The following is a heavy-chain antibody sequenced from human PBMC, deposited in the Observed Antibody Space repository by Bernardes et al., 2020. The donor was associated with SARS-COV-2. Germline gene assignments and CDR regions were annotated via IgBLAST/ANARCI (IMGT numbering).Heavy chain of an antibody. Sequence: GSLRLSCAVLGFSPVSMNWVRQAPGKGPEWIAYISGDGTSIYYEDSAKGRFTISRDNAKNSLYLQINTLREEDTAVYFCARGGSSWSRWYFDLWGRGTLVTVSS. V-gene: IGHV3-48*02. J-gene: IGHJ2*01. CDR1: GFSPVS. D-gene: IGHD6-13*01. CDR3: ARGGSSWSRWYFDL. CDR2: ISGDGTSI.